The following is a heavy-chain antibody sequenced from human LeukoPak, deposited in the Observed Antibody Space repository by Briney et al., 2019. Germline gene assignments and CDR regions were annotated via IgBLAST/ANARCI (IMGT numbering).Heavy chain of an antibody. V-gene: IGHV3-30*02. CDR2: IRYDGSNK. CDR3: ARTLPGSWGYYYMGV. D-gene: IGHD3-16*01. CDR1: GFTFSSYG. Sequence: PGGPLRLSCAASGFTFSSYGMHWVRQAPGKGLEWVAFIRYDGSNKYYADSVKGRFTISRDNSKNTLYLQMNSLRSEDTAVYYCARTLPGSWGYYYMGVWGKGTTVTVSS. J-gene: IGHJ6*03.